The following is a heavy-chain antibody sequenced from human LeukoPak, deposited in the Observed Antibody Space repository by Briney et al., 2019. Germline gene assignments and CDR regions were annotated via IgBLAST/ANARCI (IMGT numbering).Heavy chain of an antibody. CDR3: ARHRHNYYGSGSYYMVRYYYYMDV. J-gene: IGHJ6*03. D-gene: IGHD3-10*01. V-gene: IGHV4-34*01. Sequence: PSETLSLTCAVYGGSFSGYYWRWIHQPPGEGLEWIGEINHIGRTYTNPPLKSRVSISVDTCKNQFSLKLSSVTAADTAVYYCARHRHNYYGSGSYYMVRYYYYMDVWGKGTTVTVSS. CDR1: GGSFSGYY. CDR2: INHIGRT.